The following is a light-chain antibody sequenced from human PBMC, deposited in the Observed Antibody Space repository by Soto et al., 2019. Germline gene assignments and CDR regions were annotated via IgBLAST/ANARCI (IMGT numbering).Light chain of an antibody. Sequence: DIVMTQSPDALAVSLGERATINCKSSQSVLYSSNNKNYLAWYQQKPGQPPKLLIYWASTRESGVPDRFSGSGSGTDFTLTISSLQDEDVAVYYCQQYYSTPFTFGGGTKV. V-gene: IGKV4-1*01. CDR3: QQYYSTPFT. J-gene: IGKJ4*01. CDR1: QSVLYSSNNKNY. CDR2: WAS.